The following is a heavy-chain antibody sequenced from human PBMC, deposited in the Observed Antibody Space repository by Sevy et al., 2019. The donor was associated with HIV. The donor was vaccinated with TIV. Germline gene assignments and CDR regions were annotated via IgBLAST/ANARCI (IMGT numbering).Heavy chain of an antibody. V-gene: IGHV1-18*01. CDR1: GYTFTSYG. CDR3: AGDLKVGEYDFWSGYYRYYYYYGMDV. CDR2: ISAYNGNT. J-gene: IGHJ6*02. D-gene: IGHD3-3*01. Sequence: ASVKVSCKASGYTFTSYGISWVRQAPGQGLEWMGWISAYNGNTNYAQKLQGRVTMTTDTSTSTAYMELRGLRSDDTAVYYCAGDLKVGEYDFWSGYYRYYYYYGMDVWGQGTTVTVSS.